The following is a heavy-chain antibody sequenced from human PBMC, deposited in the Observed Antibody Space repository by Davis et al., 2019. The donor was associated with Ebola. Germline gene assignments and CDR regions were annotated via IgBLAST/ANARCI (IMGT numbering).Heavy chain of an antibody. CDR3: ARGPMIVVVIASTDDAFDI. CDR2: INHGGST. V-gene: IGHV4-34*01. D-gene: IGHD3-22*01. CDR1: GGSFPGYY. J-gene: IGHJ3*02. Sequence: SETLSLTCAVYGGSFPGYYWSWIRQPPWKGLEWIGEINHGGSTNYNPSLTSRVTISVDTSKNQFSLKLSSVTAADTAVYYCARGPMIVVVIASTDDAFDIWGQGTMVTVSS.